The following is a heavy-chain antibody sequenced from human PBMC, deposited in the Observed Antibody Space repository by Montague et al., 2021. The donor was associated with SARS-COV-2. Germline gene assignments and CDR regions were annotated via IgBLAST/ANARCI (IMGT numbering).Heavy chain of an antibody. V-gene: IGHV4-59*01. J-gene: IGHJ4*02. CDR1: GGSISHYY. CDR2: IYFCGGT. Sequence: SETLSLTCAVSGGSISHYYCCWSWLPPPPGHDLNGYIYFCGGTNYNSPPKRRVTLTLDADKNHLPLSLNSVPAADTAAYCCSRRTEILIGYYDYWGQGTLVTVSS. D-gene: IGHD3-9*01. CDR3: SRRTEILIGYYDY.